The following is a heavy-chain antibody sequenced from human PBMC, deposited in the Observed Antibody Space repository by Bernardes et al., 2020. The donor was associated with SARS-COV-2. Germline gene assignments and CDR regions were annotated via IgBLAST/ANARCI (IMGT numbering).Heavy chain of an antibody. V-gene: IGHV3-30-3*01. CDR3: TRGLEVELITWFEY. Sequence: GGSLRLSCTASGFTFSSSSMHWVRQAPGNGPEWVAVISNDVSIKYYTDSGKGRFTISRDNSKNTLYLLRNSRRTDDTTVYYCTRGLEVELITWFEYWYQGILVTVSS. J-gene: IGHJ4*02. D-gene: IGHD1-7*01. CDR2: ISNDVSIK. CDR1: GFTFSSSS.